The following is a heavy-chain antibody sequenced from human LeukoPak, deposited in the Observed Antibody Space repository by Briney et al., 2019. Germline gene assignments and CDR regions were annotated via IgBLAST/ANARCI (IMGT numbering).Heavy chain of an antibody. CDR3: AREWQLLRGDAFDI. D-gene: IGHD2-21*02. V-gene: IGHV4-4*07. Sequence: SETLSLTCTVSGGSISSYYWTWIRQPAGKGLEWIGRIYTSGSTNYNPSLKSRVTMSLDTSKNQFSLKLSSVTAADTAVYYCAREWQLLRGDAFDIWGPGTMVTVSS. CDR1: GGSISSYY. CDR2: IYTSGST. J-gene: IGHJ3*02.